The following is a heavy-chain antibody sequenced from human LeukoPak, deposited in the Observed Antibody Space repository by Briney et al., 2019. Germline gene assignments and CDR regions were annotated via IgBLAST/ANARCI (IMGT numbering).Heavy chain of an antibody. J-gene: IGHJ4*02. Sequence: GGSLRLSCAASGFTFSSYAMSRVRQAPGKGLEWVSAISGSGGSTYYADSVKGRFTISRDNSKNTLYLQMNSLRAEDTAVYYCAKGGPYYYGSGSYSIKYYYFDYWGQGTLVTVSS. D-gene: IGHD3-10*01. CDR2: ISGSGGST. V-gene: IGHV3-23*01. CDR1: GFTFSSYA. CDR3: AKGGPYYYGSGSYSIKYYYFDY.